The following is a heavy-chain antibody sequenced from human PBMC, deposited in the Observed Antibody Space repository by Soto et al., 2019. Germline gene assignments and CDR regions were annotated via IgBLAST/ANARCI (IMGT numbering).Heavy chain of an antibody. J-gene: IGHJ5*02. CDR3: ARGQVVAAKP. V-gene: IGHV4-30-2*01. CDR1: GGSISSGGYS. Sequence: QLQLQESGSGLVKPSQALSLTCAVSGGSISSGGYSWSWIRQPPGKGLEWIGYIYHSGSTYYNPSHDSRVTISVDRSKNQFSLKLSSVTAADTAVYFCARGQVVAAKPWGQGTLVTVSS. D-gene: IGHD2-15*01. CDR2: IYHSGST.